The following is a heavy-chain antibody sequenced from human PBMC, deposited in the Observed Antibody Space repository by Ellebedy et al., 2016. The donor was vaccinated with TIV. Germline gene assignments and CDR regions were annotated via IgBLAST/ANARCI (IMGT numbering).Heavy chain of an antibody. CDR1: GFTFEDYG. D-gene: IGHD2-8*01. Sequence: GESLKISCAASGFTFEDYGISWVRQVPGKGLECVSGINWNGGITHYADSVKGRFTISRDNSKNSLYLQMNSLRAEDTALYYCARDKGMQEMDYWGQGTLVTVSS. CDR3: ARDKGMQEMDY. V-gene: IGHV3-20*04. CDR2: INWNGGIT. J-gene: IGHJ4*02.